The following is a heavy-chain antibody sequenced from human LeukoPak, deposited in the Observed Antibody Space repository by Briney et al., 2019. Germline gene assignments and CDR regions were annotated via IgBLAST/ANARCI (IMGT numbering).Heavy chain of an antibody. J-gene: IGHJ5*02. CDR1: GFTFSDYY. D-gene: IGHD3-22*01. V-gene: IGHV3-11*04. CDR3: ARESDSSGYYWFDP. CDR2: ISSSGSTI. Sequence: GGSLRLSCAASGFTFSDYYMSWIRQAPGKGLEWVSYISSSGSTIYYADSVKGRFTISRDNAKNSLYLQMNSLRAEDTAVYYCARESDSSGYYWFDPWGQGTLVTVSS.